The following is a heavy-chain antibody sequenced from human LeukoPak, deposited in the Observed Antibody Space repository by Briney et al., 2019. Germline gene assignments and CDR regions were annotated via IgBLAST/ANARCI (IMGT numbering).Heavy chain of an antibody. CDR2: IRGGSEHI. J-gene: IGHJ4*02. Sequence: GESLRLSCAASGLHFNIYSMTWVRQTPEKGLEWISAIRGGSEHIYYADSVKDRFTISRDDSKNPVFLQMRSLRAEDTAIYYCAKCLHQDCYDSAGYPTDFWGQGTLVTVSS. D-gene: IGHD3-22*01. CDR1: GLHFNIYS. CDR3: AKCLHQDCYDSAGYPTDF. V-gene: IGHV3-23*01.